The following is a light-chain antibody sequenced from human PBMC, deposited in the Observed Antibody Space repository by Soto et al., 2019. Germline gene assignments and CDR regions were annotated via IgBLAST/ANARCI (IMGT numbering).Light chain of an antibody. V-gene: IGKV3-20*01. CDR2: DAS. Sequence: QSPATLSLYTGERATLSCRASQSVSSYLAWYQQKPGQAPRLLIYDASNRATGIPARFSGSGSGTDFTLTISRLEPEDFAVYYCQQYGSPQITFGQGTRLEI. CDR1: QSVSSY. CDR3: QQYGSPQIT. J-gene: IGKJ5*01.